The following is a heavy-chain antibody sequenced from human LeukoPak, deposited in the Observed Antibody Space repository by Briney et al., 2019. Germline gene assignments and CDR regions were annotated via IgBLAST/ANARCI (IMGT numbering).Heavy chain of an antibody. J-gene: IGHJ4*02. Sequence: GSLRLSCAASGFTFSSYWMHWVRQAPGKGLVWVSRINSDGSSTSYADSVKGRFTISRDNAKNTLYLQMNSLRAEDTAVYYCATLYPLRGDDYWGQGTLVTVSS. CDR2: INSDGSST. D-gene: IGHD3-10*01. V-gene: IGHV3-74*01. CDR1: GFTFSSYW. CDR3: ATLYPLRGDDY.